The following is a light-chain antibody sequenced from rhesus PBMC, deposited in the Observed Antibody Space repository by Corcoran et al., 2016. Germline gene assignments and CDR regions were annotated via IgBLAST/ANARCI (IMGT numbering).Light chain of an antibody. V-gene: IGKV1-22*01. J-gene: IGKJ3*01. Sequence: DIQMTQSPSSLSASVGDTVTITCRASQSISSWLAWYQQKPGKAPKLLIYKAATLQSGVPSRFRGGGSGTYFTLTISSLQSEDFATYYCQQYSISPFTFGPGTKLDIK. CDR1: QSISSW. CDR2: KAA. CDR3: QQYSISPFT.